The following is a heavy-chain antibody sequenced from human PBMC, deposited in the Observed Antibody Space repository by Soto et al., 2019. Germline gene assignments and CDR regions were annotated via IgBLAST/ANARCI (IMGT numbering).Heavy chain of an antibody. CDR1: GFTFSSYS. J-gene: IGHJ2*01. D-gene: IGHD1-26*01. V-gene: IGHV3-21*01. CDR3: ARDRGGSYYVTYFDL. CDR2: ISSSSSYI. Sequence: EVQLVESGGGLVKPGGSLRLSCAASGFTFSSYSMNWVRQAPGKGLEWVSSISSSSSYIYYADSVKGGFTISRDNAKNSLYLQMNSLRAEDTAVYYCARDRGGSYYVTYFDLWGRRTLVTVSS.